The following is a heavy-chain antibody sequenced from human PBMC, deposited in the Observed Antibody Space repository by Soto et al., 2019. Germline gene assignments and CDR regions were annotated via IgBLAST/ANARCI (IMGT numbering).Heavy chain of an antibody. J-gene: IGHJ4*02. CDR1: GFPFSAYW. D-gene: IGHD6-19*01. V-gene: IGHV3-74*01. CDR2: INIGGSDT. Sequence: GGSLRLSCAASGFPFSAYWMHWVRQVPGKGLMCVSRINIGGSDTYYADSVKGRFTISRDNAKNTLSLQMNSLRAEDTAVYYCARDAYISGYYQFDYWGQGTLVTVSS. CDR3: ARDAYISGYYQFDY.